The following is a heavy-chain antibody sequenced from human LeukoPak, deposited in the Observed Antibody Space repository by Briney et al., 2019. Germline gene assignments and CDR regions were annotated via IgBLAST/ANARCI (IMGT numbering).Heavy chain of an antibody. CDR2: IYYSGST. V-gene: IGHV4-39*07. D-gene: IGHD6-13*01. CDR1: GGSISSSSYY. Sequence: SETLSLTCTVSGGSISSSSYYWGWIRQPPGKGLEWIGSIYYSGSTNYNPSLKSRVTISVDTSKNQFSLKLSSVTAADTAVYYCARGGPDPYSSTGWAFDYWGQGTLVTVSS. J-gene: IGHJ4*02. CDR3: ARGGPDPYSSTGWAFDY.